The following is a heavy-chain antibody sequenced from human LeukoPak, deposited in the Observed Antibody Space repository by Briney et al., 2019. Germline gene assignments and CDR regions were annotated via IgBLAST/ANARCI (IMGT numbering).Heavy chain of an antibody. J-gene: IGHJ4*02. D-gene: IGHD2-2*01. CDR3: AVDRWYCGRISCRG. Sequence: GGSLRLSCAASGFTFGNYYFIWVRQAPGKGPEWVSYISSSSSAIHYADSVNGRFTISRDNAKNSLYLQMNSLRADDTAVYYCAVDRWYCGRISCRGRGQGTLVTVS. CDR1: GFTFGNYY. V-gene: IGHV3-11*04. CDR2: ISSSSSAI.